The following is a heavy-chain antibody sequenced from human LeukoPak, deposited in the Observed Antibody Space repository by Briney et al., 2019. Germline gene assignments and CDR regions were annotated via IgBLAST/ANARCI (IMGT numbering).Heavy chain of an antibody. V-gene: IGHV3-23*01. CDR1: GFTFSSYA. D-gene: IGHD6-13*01. Sequence: GGSLRLSCAASGFTFSSYAMSWVRQAPGKGLEWVSAISGSGGSTYYADSVKGRFTISRDNSKNTLYLQINSLRAEDTAVYYCAKPVRSFQLVHYYYYGMDVWGQGTTVTVSS. CDR3: AKPVRSFQLVHYYYYGMDV. J-gene: IGHJ6*02. CDR2: ISGSGGST.